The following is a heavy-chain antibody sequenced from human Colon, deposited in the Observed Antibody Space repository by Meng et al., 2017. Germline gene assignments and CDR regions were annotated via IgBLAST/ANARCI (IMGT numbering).Heavy chain of an antibody. J-gene: IGHJ5*02. Sequence: QGQLQESGPGLVQPSQTLSLTCTVSGGSISSGDHYWSWIRQPPGKGLEWIGYIYYSGSTYSNASLKSRVTISIDRSKNQFSLKLSSVTAADTAVYYCARDRKHYGERGWFDPWGQGTLVTVSS. CDR1: GGSISSGDHY. D-gene: IGHD4-17*01. V-gene: IGHV4-30-4*01. CDR3: ARDRKHYGERGWFDP. CDR2: IYYSGST.